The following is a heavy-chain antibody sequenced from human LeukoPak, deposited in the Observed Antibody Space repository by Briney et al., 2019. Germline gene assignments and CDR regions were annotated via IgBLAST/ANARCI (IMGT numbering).Heavy chain of an antibody. D-gene: IGHD3-10*01. V-gene: IGHV3-53*01. J-gene: IGHJ4*02. CDR3: ARVWFGELFFDY. CDR1: GFTVSSGY. Sequence: GGSLRLSCAVSGFTVSSGYMSWVRQAPGKGLEWVSVIYGGGSTYYADSVKGRFTISRDNPKNTLYLQMNSLRAEDTAVYYCARVWFGELFFDYWGQGTLVTVSS. CDR2: IYGGGST.